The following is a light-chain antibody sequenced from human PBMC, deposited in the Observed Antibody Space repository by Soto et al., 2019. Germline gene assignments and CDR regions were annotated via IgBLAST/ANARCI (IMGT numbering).Light chain of an antibody. V-gene: IGKV3-20*01. CDR2: YQX. J-gene: IGKJ4*02. Sequence: DIGLTKCACTLSLSPGESATLSCRASQGFSSNYLAWYRQKPGQAPRLLXXYQXSRATGIPERFSGSGPGRDFTLTISRLEPEDFLVYYCQQYGSSPTLTFGGGTKVDIK. CDR1: QGFSSNY. CDR3: QQYGSSPTLT.